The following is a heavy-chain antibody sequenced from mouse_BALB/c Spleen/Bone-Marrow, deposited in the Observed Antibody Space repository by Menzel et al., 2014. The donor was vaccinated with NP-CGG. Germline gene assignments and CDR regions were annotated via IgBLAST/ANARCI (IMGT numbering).Heavy chain of an antibody. J-gene: IGHJ3*01. D-gene: IGHD2-14*01. CDR2: IDPANGNT. CDR3: ATYDRYDRRLAY. CDR1: GLNIKDTY. V-gene: IGHV14-3*02. Sequence: VQLQQSGAELVKPGASVKLSCTASGLNIKDTYMHWVKQRPEQGLEWIGRIDPANGNTKYDPKFQGKATITADTSSSTAYLQLSSLTSEDTAVYYCATYDRYDRRLAYWGQGTLVTVSA.